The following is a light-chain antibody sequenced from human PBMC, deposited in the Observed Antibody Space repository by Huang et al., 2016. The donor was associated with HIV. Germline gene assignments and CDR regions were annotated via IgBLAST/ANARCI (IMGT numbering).Light chain of an antibody. Sequence: EVVLTQSPLSVTVTLGQPASFSCTSSQSRVHTDGNTYVSWFHQGPGQSPRRLIYRVSNRDSGVPDRFSGSVSGTGFTLKINRVEAEDVGIYYCMQGAHWPPKTFGQGTRVEIK. CDR1: QSRVHTDGNTY. CDR3: MQGAHWPPKT. V-gene: IGKV2-30*02. CDR2: RVS. J-gene: IGKJ1*01.